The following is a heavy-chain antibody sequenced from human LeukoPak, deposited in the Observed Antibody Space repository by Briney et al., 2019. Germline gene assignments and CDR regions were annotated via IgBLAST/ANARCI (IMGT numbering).Heavy chain of an antibody. J-gene: IGHJ6*04. CDR2: IYYSAST. CDR1: GGSISSGDYY. CDR3: ARVGTMVRGVLYYYYYGMDV. Sequence: PSETLSLTCTVSGGSISSGDYYWSWIRQPPGKGLEWIGYIYYSASTYYNPSLKSRVTISVDTSKNQFSLKLSSVTAADTAVYYCARVGTMVRGVLYYYYYGMDVWGKGTTVTVSS. V-gene: IGHV4-30-4*01. D-gene: IGHD3-10*01.